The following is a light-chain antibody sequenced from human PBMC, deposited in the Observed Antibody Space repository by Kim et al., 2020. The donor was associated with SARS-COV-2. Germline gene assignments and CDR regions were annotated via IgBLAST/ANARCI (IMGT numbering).Light chain of an antibody. CDR3: AAWDGRLNGWV. V-gene: IGLV1-44*01. CDR2: DNI. CDR1: GSNIGRNT. Sequence: ELTQPPSASGTPGQRVTISCSGSGSNIGRNTVNWYQQVPATAPKLLIYDNIQRPSGVPDRFFASKSGTSASLAITGLQSEDEAHYYCAAWDGRLNGWVFGGGTQLTVL. J-gene: IGLJ3*02.